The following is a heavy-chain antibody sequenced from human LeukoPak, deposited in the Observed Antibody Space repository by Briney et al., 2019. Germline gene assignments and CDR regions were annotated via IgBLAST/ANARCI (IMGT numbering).Heavy chain of an antibody. D-gene: IGHD3-22*01. CDR1: GFTFSNAW. J-gene: IGHJ3*02. Sequence: GGSLRLSCAASGFTFSNAWMSWVRQAPGKGLEWVGRIKSKTDGGTTDYAAPVKGRFTISRDDSKNTLYLQMNSLKTEDTAVYYCTTDFSRYYYDMTFDIWGQGTMVTVSS. CDR3: TTDFSRYYYDMTFDI. CDR2: IKSKTDGGTT. V-gene: IGHV3-15*01.